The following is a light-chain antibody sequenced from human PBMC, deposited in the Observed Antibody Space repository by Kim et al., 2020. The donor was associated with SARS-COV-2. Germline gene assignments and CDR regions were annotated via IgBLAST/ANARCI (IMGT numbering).Light chain of an antibody. V-gene: IGKV1-5*01. CDR2: DAF. J-gene: IGKJ1*01. Sequence: ASVGDRVSITCRASQSVSEWLAWYQQKPGRAPKVLIYDAFTLESGVPSRFSGSGSGTEFTLTISSLQPDDFATYYCQQDDNYPWTFGQGTKVDIK. CDR3: QQDDNYPWT. CDR1: QSVSEW.